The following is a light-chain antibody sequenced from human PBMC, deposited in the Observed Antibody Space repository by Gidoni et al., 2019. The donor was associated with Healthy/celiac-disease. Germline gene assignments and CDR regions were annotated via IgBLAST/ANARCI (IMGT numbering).Light chain of an antibody. CDR2: QVS. CDR1: KLGDKY. Sequence: SYELTQQHSVSVSPGQTDSITCSGDKLGDKYACWYQQKPGQSPVLVIYQVSKRPSGIPERFSGSNSGNTATLTISGTQAMDEADYYCQAWDSSTVVFGGGTKLTVL. CDR3: QAWDSSTVV. V-gene: IGLV3-1*01. J-gene: IGLJ2*01.